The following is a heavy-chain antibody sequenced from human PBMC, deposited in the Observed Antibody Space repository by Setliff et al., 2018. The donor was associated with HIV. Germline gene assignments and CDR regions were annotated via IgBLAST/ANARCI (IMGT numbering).Heavy chain of an antibody. CDR3: ARFYGSYDVGGFDI. D-gene: IGHD3-16*01. CDR1: GYSFITYW. CDR2: MNPDGSNT. J-gene: IGHJ3*02. V-gene: IGHV5-51*01. Sequence: GESLTLSCKGSGYSFITYWIGWVRQRPGKGLEWMGIMNPDGSNTGYSPSFQGQVTISVDESISTAYLQWSSLKASDTAFYYCARFYGSYDVGGFDIWGQGTKVT.